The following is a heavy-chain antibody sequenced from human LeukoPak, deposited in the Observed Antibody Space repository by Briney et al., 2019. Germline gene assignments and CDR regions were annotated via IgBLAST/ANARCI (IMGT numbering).Heavy chain of an antibody. CDR2: KSGSGGST. J-gene: IGHJ4*02. V-gene: IGHV3-23*01. CDR1: GFTLSSYA. CDR3: ATGGAARPESFAY. D-gene: IGHD6-6*01. Sequence: GGSLRLSCAASGFTLSSYAMSWVRQAPGKGLEWVSAKSGSGGSTYYADSVKGRFTISRDNSKNTLYLQMNSLRAEDTAVYYCATGGAARPESFAYWGQGTLVTVSS.